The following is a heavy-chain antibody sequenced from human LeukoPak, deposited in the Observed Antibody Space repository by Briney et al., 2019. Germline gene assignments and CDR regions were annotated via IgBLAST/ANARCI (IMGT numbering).Heavy chain of an antibody. CDR2: VDPEGGET. CDR3: ARPQYSSSWYEGDY. D-gene: IGHD6-13*01. V-gene: IGHV1-69-2*01. J-gene: IGHJ4*02. Sequence: GATVKISCKVSGYTFTDYYMHWVQQAPGKGLEWMGLVDPEGGETIYAEKFQGRVTITADTSTDTAHMELSSLRSEDTAVYYCARPQYSSSWYEGDYWGQGTLVTVSS. CDR1: GYTFTDYY.